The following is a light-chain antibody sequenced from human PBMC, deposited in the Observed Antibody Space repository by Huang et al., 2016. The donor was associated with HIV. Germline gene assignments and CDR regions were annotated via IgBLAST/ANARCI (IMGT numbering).Light chain of an antibody. V-gene: IGKV3-15*01. CDR3: QQYSNWPPPQHT. CDR1: HSVEIS. J-gene: IGKJ2*01. Sequence: EIVMTQSPATLSVSPGERASISCRASHSVEISLSWYQQKPGQAPRLLIYDASTRATGIPARFSGSGSGREFTLTISGLQSEDSAVYYCQQYSNWPPPQHTFGQGTKLEI. CDR2: DAS.